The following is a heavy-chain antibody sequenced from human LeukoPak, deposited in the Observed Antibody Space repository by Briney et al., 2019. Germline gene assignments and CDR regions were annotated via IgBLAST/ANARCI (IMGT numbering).Heavy chain of an antibody. Sequence: NSSETLSLTCTVSGGSISSYYWSWVRQPPGKGLEWIAYISDIGSINYNPSRKSRVTISLDTSKNQSSLKLSSGTAADTAVYYCAGHHPRNTVDFWGQGTLVSVSS. CDR2: ISDIGSI. J-gene: IGHJ4*02. CDR1: GGSISSYY. D-gene: IGHD2/OR15-2a*01. CDR3: AGHHPRNTVDF. V-gene: IGHV4-59*08.